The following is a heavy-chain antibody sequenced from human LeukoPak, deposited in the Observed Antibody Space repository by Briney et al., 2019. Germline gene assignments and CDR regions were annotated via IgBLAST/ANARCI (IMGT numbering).Heavy chain of an antibody. Sequence: SETLSLTCGVSGGSITNTNYWTWIRQPPGKGLEWIGEVNLQGSTNYNPSLMGRVAISVDTSENHISLQLTSVTAADTAVYYCAREGGPYRPLDYSGQGTLVTVSS. CDR3: AREGGPYRPLDY. CDR2: VNLQGST. J-gene: IGHJ4*02. V-gene: IGHV4-4*02. CDR1: GGSITNTNY.